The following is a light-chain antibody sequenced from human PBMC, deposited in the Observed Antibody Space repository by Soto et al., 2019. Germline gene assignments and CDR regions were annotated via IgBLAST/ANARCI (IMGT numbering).Light chain of an antibody. CDR2: KAS. CDR3: QQYRTWWT. Sequence: DIQMTQSPSTLSASVGDRVTITCRASQSISSWLAWYQQKPGKAPKILIYKASSLESGVPSRFSGSGSGTEFTLTISSLQPDDFATYYCQQYRTWWTFGQGTKVEI. J-gene: IGKJ1*01. CDR1: QSISSW. V-gene: IGKV1-5*03.